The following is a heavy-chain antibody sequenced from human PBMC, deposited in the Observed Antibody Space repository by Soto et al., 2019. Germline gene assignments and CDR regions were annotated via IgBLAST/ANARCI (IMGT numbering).Heavy chain of an antibody. D-gene: IGHD6-19*01. CDR3: AKAGSGWWYYYAH. CDR2: ISTSGTGT. CDR1: GFTFITYG. J-gene: IGHJ4*02. V-gene: IGHV3-23*01. Sequence: PGGSLRLSCAASGFTFITYGMRLVRQAPGKGLEWVSPISTSGTGTFYADSVRGRFTISRDNSKNTLYLQMNSLRAEDTAVYYCAKAGSGWWYYYAHWGQGTLVTVSS.